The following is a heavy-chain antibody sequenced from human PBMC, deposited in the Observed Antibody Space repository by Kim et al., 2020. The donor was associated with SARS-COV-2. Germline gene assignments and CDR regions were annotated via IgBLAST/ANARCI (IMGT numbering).Heavy chain of an antibody. Sequence: IYYADSVTGRFTISRDNAKNSLYLQMNSLRAEDTAVYYCARGGALWSHDYWGQGTLVTVSS. CDR2: I. D-gene: IGHD3-16*01. J-gene: IGHJ4*02. CDR3: ARGGALWSHDY. V-gene: IGHV3-21*01.